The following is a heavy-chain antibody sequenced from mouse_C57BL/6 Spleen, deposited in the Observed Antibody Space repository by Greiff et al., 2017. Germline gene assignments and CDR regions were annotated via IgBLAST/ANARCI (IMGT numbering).Heavy chain of an antibody. J-gene: IGHJ3*01. D-gene: IGHD2-3*01. Sequence: VQLQQSGPELVKPGASVKLSCKASGYTFTSYDINWVKQRPGQGLEWIGWIYPRDGSAKYDEKFKGKATLTVDTSSSTAYMELHSLTSEDSAVYFFARGYDGYYGWFAYWGQGTLVTVSA. V-gene: IGHV1-85*01. CDR3: ARGYDGYYGWFAY. CDR1: GYTFTSYD. CDR2: IYPRDGSA.